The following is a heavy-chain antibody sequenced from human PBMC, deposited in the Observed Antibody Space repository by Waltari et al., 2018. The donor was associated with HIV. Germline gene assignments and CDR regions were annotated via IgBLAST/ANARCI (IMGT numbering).Heavy chain of an antibody. CDR1: GFRFTNYW. CDR3: ARIGTFPHNYAIDF. D-gene: IGHD1-26*01. CDR2: IKDDGSEK. J-gene: IGHJ6*02. Sequence: EVQLMESGGGLVQSGGSLRLSCAASGFRFTNYWLGWVRQTPGKGLGWGAYIKDDGSEKYYMGSVKGRFTISRDNAKNSMFLQMNSLRAEDTAVYYCARIGTFPHNYAIDFWGQGTTVTVSS. V-gene: IGHV3-7*01.